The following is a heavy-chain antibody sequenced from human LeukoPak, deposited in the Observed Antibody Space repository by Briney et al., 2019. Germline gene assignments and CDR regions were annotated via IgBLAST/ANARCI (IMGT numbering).Heavy chain of an antibody. D-gene: IGHD3-22*01. CDR1: GYSFTSYW. Sequence: GESLKISCKGSGYSFTSYWIAWVRQMPGKGLEWMGIIYPGDSDTRYSPSFQGQVTMSADNSISTAYLQWSSLKASDTAIYYCARRESTGYYHPFDYWGQGTLVTVSS. CDR2: IYPGDSDT. J-gene: IGHJ4*02. V-gene: IGHV5-51*01. CDR3: ARRESTGYYHPFDY.